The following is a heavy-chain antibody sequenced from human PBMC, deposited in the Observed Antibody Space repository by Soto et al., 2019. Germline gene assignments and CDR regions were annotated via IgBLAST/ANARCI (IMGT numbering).Heavy chain of an antibody. V-gene: IGHV3-15*01. Sequence: EVQLVESGGGLVEPGGFLTLSCATSGFTFSDAWMTWVRQAPGKGLEWVGHITSKTDGGTTDYAEPVKGRFTISRADSKTTLYLQMDSLKIEDTAVYSCTTGGLSMVGEIVVTDSPDYWGQGTLVAVSS. CDR2: ITSKTDGGTT. CDR1: GFTFSDAW. D-gene: IGHD3-10*01. J-gene: IGHJ4*02. CDR3: TTGGLSMVGEIVVTDSPDY.